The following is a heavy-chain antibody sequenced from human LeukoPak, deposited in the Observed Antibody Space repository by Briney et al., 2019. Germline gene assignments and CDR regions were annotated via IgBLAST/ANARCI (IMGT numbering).Heavy chain of an antibody. V-gene: IGHV1-69*04. CDR2: IIPILGIA. CDR1: GGTFSSYA. D-gene: IGHD3-9*01. CDR3: ARDYYDILTGYYTRFQLEGEYFQH. Sequence: SVKVSCKASGGTFSSYAISWVRQAPGQGLEWMGRIIPILGIANYAQKFQGRVTITADKSTSTAYMELSSLRSEDTAVYYCARDYYDILTGYYTRFQLEGEYFQHWGQGTLVTVSS. J-gene: IGHJ1*01.